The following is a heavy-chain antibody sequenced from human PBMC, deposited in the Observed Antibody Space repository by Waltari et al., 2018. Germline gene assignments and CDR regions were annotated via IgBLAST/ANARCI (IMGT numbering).Heavy chain of an antibody. Sequence: QVQLVQSGAEVKKPGSSVKVHCKASGGTFSSYAISWVRQAPGQGLEWMGRIIPIFGTANYAQKFQGRVTITADKSTSTDYMELSSLRSEDTAVYYCARGSEGVDYYYYGMDVWGKGTTVTVSS. J-gene: IGHJ6*04. V-gene: IGHV1-69*08. CDR3: ARGSEGVDYYYYGMDV. D-gene: IGHD3-10*01. CDR2: IIPIFGTA. CDR1: GGTFSSYA.